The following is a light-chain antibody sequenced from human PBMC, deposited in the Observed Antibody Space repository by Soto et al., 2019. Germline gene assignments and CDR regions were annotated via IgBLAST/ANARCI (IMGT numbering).Light chain of an antibody. CDR1: SSNIGTNY. Sequence: QSVLTQPPSVSAAPGQKVTISCSGNSSNIGTNYVSWYQRLPGTAPKLLIFDNNERPSGIPDRFSGSKSGTSATLGITGLQTGDEGDYYCGTWDSTLSADWVFGGGTQLTVL. V-gene: IGLV1-51*01. CDR3: GTWDSTLSADWV. J-gene: IGLJ3*02. CDR2: DNN.